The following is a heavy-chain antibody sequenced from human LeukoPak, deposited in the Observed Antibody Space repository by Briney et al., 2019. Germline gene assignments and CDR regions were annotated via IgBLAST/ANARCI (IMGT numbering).Heavy chain of an antibody. Sequence: GGSLRLSCAASGFDVSTMWMIWVRQAPGKGLEWISVLASDDRTHCADSVKGRFSISRDNLKNTIYLQMSSLRVEDTALYYCAKDLHNYGLDVWGQGTTVTVSS. CDR3: AKDLHNYGLDV. V-gene: IGHV3-66*02. CDR2: LASDDRT. J-gene: IGHJ6*02. CDR1: GFDVSTMW.